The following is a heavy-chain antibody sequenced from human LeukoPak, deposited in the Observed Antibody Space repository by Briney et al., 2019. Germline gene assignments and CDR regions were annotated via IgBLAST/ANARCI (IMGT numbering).Heavy chain of an antibody. J-gene: IGHJ4*02. V-gene: IGHV3-23*01. CDR1: GFTFSSYW. D-gene: IGHD4-17*01. CDR3: AKGLTAVTIIDY. Sequence: GGSLRLSCAASGFTFSSYWMSWVRQAPGKGLEWVSAISGNGVSTYYADSVKGRFTISRDNSKNTLYLQMNSLRAEDTAVYYCAKGLTAVTIIDYWGQGTLVTVSS. CDR2: ISGNGVST.